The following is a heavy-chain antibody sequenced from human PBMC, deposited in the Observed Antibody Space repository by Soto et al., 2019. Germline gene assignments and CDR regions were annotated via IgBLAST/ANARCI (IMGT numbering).Heavy chain of an antibody. CDR3: AREWPAMVRGVITFDY. D-gene: IGHD3-10*01. Sequence: QVQLQQWGAGLLKPSETLSLTCAVYGGSFSGYYWSWIRQPPGKGLEWIGEINHSGSTNYNPSLKSRVTISVDTYKNQFSLKLSSVTAADTAVYYCAREWPAMVRGVITFDYWGQGTLVTVSS. J-gene: IGHJ4*02. CDR2: INHSGST. CDR1: GGSFSGYY. V-gene: IGHV4-34*01.